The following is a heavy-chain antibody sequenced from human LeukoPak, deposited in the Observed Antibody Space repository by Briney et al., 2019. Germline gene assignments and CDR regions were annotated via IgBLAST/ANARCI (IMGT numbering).Heavy chain of an antibody. CDR3: TTLTVASTFDY. CDR2: ISSSGGTR. Sequence: GGSLRLSCEVSEFAFSVYEMYWVRQAPGKGLEWVSYISSSGGTRYYADSVKGRFTISRDNAKNPLYLQMNSLRAEDTAVYYCTTLTVASTFDYWGQGALVTVSS. CDR1: EFAFSVYE. J-gene: IGHJ4*02. V-gene: IGHV3-48*03. D-gene: IGHD6-19*01.